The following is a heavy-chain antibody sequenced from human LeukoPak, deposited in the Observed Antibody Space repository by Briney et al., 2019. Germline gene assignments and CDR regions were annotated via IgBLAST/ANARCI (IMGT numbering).Heavy chain of an antibody. V-gene: IGHV3-23*01. CDR2: ISGSGDST. CDR3: AKAGLILHAGY. CDR1: GFTFSSYA. Sequence: GRSLRLSCAASGFTFSSYAMSWVRQAPGKGLEWVSVISGSGDSTYYADSVKGRFTISRDNSKNTLYLLMNSLRAEDTAEYYCAKAGLILHAGYWGQGTLVTVSS. J-gene: IGHJ4*02. D-gene: IGHD2-21*01.